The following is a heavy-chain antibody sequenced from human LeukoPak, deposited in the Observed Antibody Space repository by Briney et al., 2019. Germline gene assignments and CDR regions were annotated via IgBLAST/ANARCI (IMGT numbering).Heavy chain of an antibody. CDR3: ARHQQWLVRVEY. J-gene: IGHJ4*02. Sequence: SETLSLTCTVSGGSISSYYWNWIRQPPGKGLEWIGVIYYTGSTYYNPSLMSRVAISVDTSKNQFSLKLSSVTAADTAVYYCARHQQWLVRVEYWGQGTLVTVSS. V-gene: IGHV4-39*01. CDR2: IYYTGST. CDR1: GGSISSYY. D-gene: IGHD6-19*01.